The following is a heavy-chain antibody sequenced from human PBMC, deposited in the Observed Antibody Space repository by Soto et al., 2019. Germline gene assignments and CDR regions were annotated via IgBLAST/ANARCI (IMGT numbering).Heavy chain of an antibody. Sequence: QVQLVESGGGVVQPGRSLRLSCAASGFTFSRYGMHWVRQAPGKGLEGVAVIWYDGSNKYYADSVKGRFTISRDNSKNTLYLQMNSLRAEDTAVYYCARVTYYYDSSGYPDFDYWGQGTLVTVSS. CDR3: ARVTYYYDSSGYPDFDY. CDR2: IWYDGSNK. J-gene: IGHJ4*02. V-gene: IGHV3-33*01. D-gene: IGHD3-22*01. CDR1: GFTFSRYG.